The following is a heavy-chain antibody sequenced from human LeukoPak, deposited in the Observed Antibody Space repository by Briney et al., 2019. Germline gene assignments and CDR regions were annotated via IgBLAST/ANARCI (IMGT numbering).Heavy chain of an antibody. J-gene: IGHJ4*02. V-gene: IGHV4-34*01. Sequence: SETLSLTCAVYGGSFSGYYWSWIRQPPGKGLEWIGEINHSGSTNYNPSLKSRVTISVDTSKNQFSLKLSSVTAADTAVYYCARHTGYCSSTSCPNYFDYWGQGTLVTVSS. CDR2: INHSGST. D-gene: IGHD2-2*01. CDR3: ARHTGYCSSTSCPNYFDY. CDR1: GGSFSGYY.